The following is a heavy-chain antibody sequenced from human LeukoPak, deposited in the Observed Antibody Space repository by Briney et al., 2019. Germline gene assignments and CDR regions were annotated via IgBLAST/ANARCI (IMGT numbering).Heavy chain of an antibody. D-gene: IGHD1-1*01. CDR2: IGISSGNT. J-gene: IGHJ4*02. Sequence: GGSLRLSCVASGFPFSDYSMNWVRQAPGKGLEWISYIGISSGNTKYADSVKGRFTISGDSAKNSLYLQMNSLRVEDTAVYFCARDHNYAFDNWGQGTLDIVSS. V-gene: IGHV3-48*04. CDR1: GFPFSDYS. CDR3: ARDHNYAFDN.